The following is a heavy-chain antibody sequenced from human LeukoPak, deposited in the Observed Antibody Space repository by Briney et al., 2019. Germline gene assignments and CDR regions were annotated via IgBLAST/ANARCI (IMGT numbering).Heavy chain of an antibody. D-gene: IGHD3-10*01. CDR1: GGSISSSSYY. V-gene: IGHV4-39*07. CDR2: IYYSGST. J-gene: IGHJ5*02. Sequence: KPSETLSLTCTVSGGSISSSSYYWGWIRQPPGKGLEWIGSIYYSGSTYYNPSLKSRVTISVDTSKNQFSLKLSSVTAADTAVYYCARENSLYASGSYQPFDPWGQGTLVTVSS. CDR3: ARENSLYASGSYQPFDP.